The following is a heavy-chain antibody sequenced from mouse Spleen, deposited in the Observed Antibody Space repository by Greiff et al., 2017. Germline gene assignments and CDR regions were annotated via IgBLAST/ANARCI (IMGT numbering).Heavy chain of an antibody. CDR2: INPGSGGT. J-gene: IGHJ4*01. CDR3: ARADYYGSSPYAMDY. D-gene: IGHD1-1*01. CDR1: GYAFTNYL. V-gene: IGHV1-54*01. Sequence: VKLQESGAELVRPGTSVKVSCKASGYAFTNYLIEWVKQRPGQGLEWIGVINPGSGGTNYNEKFKGKATLTADKSSSTAYMQLSSLTSDDSAVYFCARADYYGSSPYAMDYWGQGTSVTVSS.